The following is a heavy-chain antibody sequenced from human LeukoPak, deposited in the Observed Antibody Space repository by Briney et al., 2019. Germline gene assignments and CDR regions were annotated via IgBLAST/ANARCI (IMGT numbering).Heavy chain of an antibody. Sequence: GGSLRLSCAASGFTFGSYAMHWVRQAPGKGLEWVAVISYDGSNKYYADSVKGRFTISRDNSKNTLYLQMNSLRAEDTAVYYCGGGYDSSGYYSRYYYYGMDVWGQGTTVTVSS. D-gene: IGHD3-22*01. CDR2: ISYDGSNK. V-gene: IGHV3-30*04. J-gene: IGHJ6*02. CDR3: GGGYDSSGYYSRYYYYGMDV. CDR1: GFTFGSYA.